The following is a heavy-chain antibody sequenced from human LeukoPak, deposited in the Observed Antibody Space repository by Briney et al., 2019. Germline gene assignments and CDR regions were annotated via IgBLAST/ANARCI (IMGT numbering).Heavy chain of an antibody. J-gene: IGHJ4*02. CDR2: IYYSGST. CDR3: ARLYSHTYYYDSSGYYYPDY. CDR1: GGSISSYF. Sequence: SETLSLTCTVSGGSISSYFWSWIRQPPGKGLEWIGYIYYSGSTYYNPSLKSRVTISVDTSKNQFSLKLSSVTAADTAVYYCARLYSHTYYYDSSGYYYPDYWGQGTLVTVSS. V-gene: IGHV4-59*08. D-gene: IGHD3-22*01.